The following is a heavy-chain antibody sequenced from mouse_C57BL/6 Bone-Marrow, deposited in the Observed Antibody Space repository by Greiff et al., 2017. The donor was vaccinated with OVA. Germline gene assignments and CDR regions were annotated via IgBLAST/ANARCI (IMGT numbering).Heavy chain of an antibody. V-gene: IGHV1-75*01. CDR1: GYTFTDYY. D-gene: IGHD1-1*01. CDR2: IFPGSGST. J-gene: IGHJ4*01. Sequence: QVQLKESGPELVKPGASVKISCKASGYTFTDYYINWVKQRPGQGLEWIGWIFPGSGSTYYNEKFKGKATLTVDKSSSTAYMLLSSLTSEDSAVYFCARRHYGSSYAMDHWGQGTSVTVSS. CDR3: ARRHYGSSYAMDH.